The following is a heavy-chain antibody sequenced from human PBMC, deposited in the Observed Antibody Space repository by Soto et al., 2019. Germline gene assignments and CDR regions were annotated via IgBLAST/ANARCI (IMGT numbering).Heavy chain of an antibody. J-gene: IGHJ5*02. D-gene: IGHD1-26*01. V-gene: IGHV4-30-2*01. CDR2: IYESGRT. CDR3: ARGDRYSGSFSDYFDP. CDR1: GASISTGGYS. Sequence: SETLSLTCIVSGASISTGGYSWSWIRQPPGKGPEWIGYIYESGRTYYKPSLKSRASISMDKSRNQFSVRLTSVTTADTAVYFCARGDRYSGSFSDYFDPWGQGTLVTVSS.